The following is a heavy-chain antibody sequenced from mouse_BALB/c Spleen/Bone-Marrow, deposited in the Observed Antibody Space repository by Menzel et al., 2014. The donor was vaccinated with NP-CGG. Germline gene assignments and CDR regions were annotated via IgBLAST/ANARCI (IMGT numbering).Heavy chain of an antibody. CDR1: GFTSSDAW. Sequence: EVQRVESGGGLVQPGGSMKLSCAASGFTSSDAWMDWVRQSPEKGLEWVAEIRNKANNLAAYFSESVKGRFTISRDDSKSSVYLQMNILRPEDTGIYYCTSYYGYYWGQGTTLTASS. CDR2: IRNKANNLAA. J-gene: IGHJ2*01. CDR3: TSYYGYY. V-gene: IGHV6-6*01. D-gene: IGHD1-2*01.